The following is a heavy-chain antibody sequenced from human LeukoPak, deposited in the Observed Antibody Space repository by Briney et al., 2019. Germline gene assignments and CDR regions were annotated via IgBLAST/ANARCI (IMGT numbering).Heavy chain of an antibody. J-gene: IGHJ6*04. V-gene: IGHV5-10-1*01. Sequence: PGESLKISCKGSGYSFTSYWISWVRQMPGKGLEWMGRIDPSDSYTNYSPSFQGHVTISADKSISTAYLQWSSLKASDTAMYYCAIRTDYDILTGNYYYYGMDVWGKGTTVTASS. D-gene: IGHD3-9*01. CDR3: AIRTDYDILTGNYYYYGMDV. CDR2: IDPSDSYT. CDR1: GYSFTSYW.